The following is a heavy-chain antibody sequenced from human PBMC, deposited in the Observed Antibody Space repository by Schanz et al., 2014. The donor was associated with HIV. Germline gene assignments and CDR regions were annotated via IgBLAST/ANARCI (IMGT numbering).Heavy chain of an antibody. Sequence: QVQLVQSGAEVKKPGSSVKVSCKASGGTFMTYAISWVRQAPGQGLEWMGGIIPVFGTTNYAQKFQGRVTITADKSTSTAYMELSSLRSEDTAVYYCARDGTVTTDYYYGMDVWGQGTTVTVSS. V-gene: IGHV1-69*06. CDR1: GGTFMTYA. J-gene: IGHJ6*02. D-gene: IGHD4-17*01. CDR3: ARDGTVTTDYYYGMDV. CDR2: IIPVFGTT.